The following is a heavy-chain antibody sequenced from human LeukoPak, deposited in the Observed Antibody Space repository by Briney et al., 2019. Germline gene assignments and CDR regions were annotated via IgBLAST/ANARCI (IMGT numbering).Heavy chain of an antibody. D-gene: IGHD6-13*01. J-gene: IGHJ4*02. CDR1: GYSLTSYG. V-gene: IGHV1-18*01. Sequence: ASVKVSCKASGYSLTSYGISWVRQAPGQGLEWMGWISTYNGNTNYAQKFQDRVTMTTDTSTSTAYMELRSLRSDDTAVYYCARYSVSYSSSWHYYFDYWGQGTLVTVSS. CDR3: ARYSVSYSSSWHYYFDY. CDR2: ISTYNGNT.